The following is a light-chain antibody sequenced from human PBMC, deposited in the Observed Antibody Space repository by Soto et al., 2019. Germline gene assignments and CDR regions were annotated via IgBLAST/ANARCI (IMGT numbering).Light chain of an antibody. J-gene: IGKJ1*01. V-gene: IGKV3-20*01. CDR3: QQYGSSPQT. CDR2: GAS. Sequence: ENVLTQSPGTLSLSPGERATLSCRASQSVTINYLAWYQQKPGQAPRLLIYGASTRATGIPDRFSGSGSGTDFTLTISRLEPEDFAVFFCQQYGSSPQTFGQGTKVDI. CDR1: QSVTINY.